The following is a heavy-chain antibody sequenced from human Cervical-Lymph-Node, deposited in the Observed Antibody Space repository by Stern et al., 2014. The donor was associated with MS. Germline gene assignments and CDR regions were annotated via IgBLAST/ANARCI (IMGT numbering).Heavy chain of an antibody. J-gene: IGHJ4*02. CDR3: ASGRLGY. V-gene: IGHV1-46*01. Sequence: QVQLVQSGAEVKKPGASVKISCKAPGYKFTNYYIHWMRQAPGQGPEWMGMINPSGDSTTYAQKFQGRVTMTRDTSPSKVYMELSRLRSEDAAVYYCASGRLGYWGQGPQVTVSS. CDR2: INPSGDST. CDR1: GYKFTNYY.